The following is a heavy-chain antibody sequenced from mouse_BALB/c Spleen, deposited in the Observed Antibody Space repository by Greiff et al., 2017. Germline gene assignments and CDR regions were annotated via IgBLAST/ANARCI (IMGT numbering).Heavy chain of an antibody. D-gene: IGHD2-4*01. Sequence: QVQLQQPGAELVKPGASVKLSCKASGYTFTSYWMHWVKQRPGQGLEWIGEINPSNGRTNYNEKFKSKATLTVDKSSSTAYMQLSSLTSEDSAVYYCAREGVYDYDGRPFAYWGQGTLVTVSA. CDR2: INPSNGRT. V-gene: IGHV1S81*02. CDR3: AREGVYDYDGRPFAY. CDR1: GYTFTSYW. J-gene: IGHJ3*01.